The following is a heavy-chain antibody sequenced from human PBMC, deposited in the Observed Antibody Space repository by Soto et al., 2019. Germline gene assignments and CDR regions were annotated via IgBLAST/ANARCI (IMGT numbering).Heavy chain of an antibody. CDR3: ARGLEYSSSWYYYYYGMDV. Sequence: GGSLSLSCAASGFTFSSYAMHWVRQAPGKGLEWVAVISYDGSNKYYADSVKGRFTISRDNSKNTLYLQMNSLRAEDTAVYYCARGLEYSSSWYYYYYGMDVWGQGTTVTVSS. CDR1: GFTFSSYA. V-gene: IGHV3-30-3*01. CDR2: ISYDGSNK. J-gene: IGHJ6*02. D-gene: IGHD6-13*01.